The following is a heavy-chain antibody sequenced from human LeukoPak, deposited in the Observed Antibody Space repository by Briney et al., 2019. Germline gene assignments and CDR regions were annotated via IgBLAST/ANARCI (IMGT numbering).Heavy chain of an antibody. CDR3: ATDLIAAAGPPRYYYYYMDV. J-gene: IGHJ6*03. CDR1: GFTFSSYA. D-gene: IGHD6-13*01. V-gene: IGHV3-23*01. Sequence: GGSLRLSCAASGFTFSSYAMSWVRQAPGKGLESVSAISGSGGSTYYADSVKGRFTISRDNSKNTLYLQMNSLRAEDTAVYYCATDLIAAAGPPRYYYYYMDVWGKGTTVTVSS. CDR2: ISGSGGST.